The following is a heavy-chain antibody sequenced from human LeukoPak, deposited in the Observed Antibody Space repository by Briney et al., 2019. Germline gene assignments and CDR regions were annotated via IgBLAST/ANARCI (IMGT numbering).Heavy chain of an antibody. J-gene: IGHJ4*02. Sequence: GGSLRLSCAASGFTVSSNYMNWVRQAPGKGLEWVSSISSSSSYIYYADSVKGRFTISRDNAKNSLYLQMNSLRAEDTAVYYCARAYGGNGPDYWGQGTLVTVSS. CDR3: ARAYGGNGPDY. D-gene: IGHD4-23*01. V-gene: IGHV3-21*01. CDR1: GFTVSSNY. CDR2: ISSSSSYI.